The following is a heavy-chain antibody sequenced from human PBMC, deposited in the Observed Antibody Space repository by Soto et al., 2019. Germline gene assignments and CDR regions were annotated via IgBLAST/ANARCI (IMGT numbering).Heavy chain of an antibody. CDR2: ISAYNGNT. D-gene: IGHD6-13*01. J-gene: IGHJ6*02. Sequence: QVQLVQSGAEVKKPGASVKVSCKASGYTFTSYGISWVRQAPGQGLEWMGWISAYNGNTNYAQKLQGRVTMTTDTSTSTAYRELRSLRSDDTAVYYCAREIAAAGYYYYDGMDVWGQGTTVTVSS. V-gene: IGHV1-18*01. CDR1: GYTFTSYG. CDR3: AREIAAAGYYYYDGMDV.